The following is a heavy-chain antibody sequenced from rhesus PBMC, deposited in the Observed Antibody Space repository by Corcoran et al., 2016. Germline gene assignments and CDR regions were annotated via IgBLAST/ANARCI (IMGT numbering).Heavy chain of an antibody. CDR2: SYGIGGSS. CDR3: ARVDAAIRGFDY. V-gene: IGHV4S14*01. CDR1: GYSISSGYY. Sequence: QVQLQESGPGLVKPSETLSLTCAVSGYSISSGYYWNWIRQPPGKGLEWIGSSYGIGGSSYLNPSLKSRVTLSVDTSKNQFSLKLSYVTAADTAVYYCARVDAAIRGFDYWGQGVLVTVSS. D-gene: IGHD2-2*01. J-gene: IGHJ4*01.